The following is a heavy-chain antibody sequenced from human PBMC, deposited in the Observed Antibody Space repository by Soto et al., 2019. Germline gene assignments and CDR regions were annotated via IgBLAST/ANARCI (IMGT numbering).Heavy chain of an antibody. CDR3: AKDTGSTAYLIDY. D-gene: IGHD1-26*01. Sequence: QVQLVESGGGVVQAGRSLRLSCAASGFTFSNYGMHWVRQAPGRGLDWLAAVWYEGSNKYYADSVEGRFTISRDNSKNTLYLQMNGLRAEDMAVYYCAKDTGSTAYLIDYWGQGTLVTVSS. CDR2: VWYEGSNK. V-gene: IGHV3-33*06. J-gene: IGHJ4*02. CDR1: GFTFSNYG.